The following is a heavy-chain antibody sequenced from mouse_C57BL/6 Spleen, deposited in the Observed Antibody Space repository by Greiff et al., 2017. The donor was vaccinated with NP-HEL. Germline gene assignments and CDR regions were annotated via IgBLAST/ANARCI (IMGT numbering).Heavy chain of an antibody. CDR3: AKMGIYDYAWFAY. V-gene: IGHV2-5*01. CDR2: IWRGGST. J-gene: IGHJ3*01. D-gene: IGHD2-4*01. CDR1: GFSLTSYG. Sequence: VKLVESGPGLVQPSQSLSITCTVSGFSLTSYGVHWVRQSPGKGLEWLGVIWRGGSTDYNAAFMSRLSITKDNSKSQVFFKMNSLQADDTAIYYCAKMGIYDYAWFAYWGQGTLVTVSA.